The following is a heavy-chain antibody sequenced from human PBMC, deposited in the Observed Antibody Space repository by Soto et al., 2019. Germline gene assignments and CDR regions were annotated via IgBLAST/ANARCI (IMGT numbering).Heavy chain of an antibody. CDR3: ARPPGSSTSFKDYYYGMDV. Sequence: GGSLRLSCAASGFTFSSYSMNWVRQAPGKGLEWVSSISSSSYIYYADSVKGRFTISRDNAKNSLYLQMNSLRAEDTAVYYCARPPGSSTSFKDYYYGMDVWGQGTTVTVSS. CDR2: ISSSSYI. V-gene: IGHV3-21*01. D-gene: IGHD6-6*01. CDR1: GFTFSSYS. J-gene: IGHJ6*02.